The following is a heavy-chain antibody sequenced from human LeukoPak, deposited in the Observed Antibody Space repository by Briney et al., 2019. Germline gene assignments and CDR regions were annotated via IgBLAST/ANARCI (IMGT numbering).Heavy chain of an antibody. D-gene: IGHD3-10*01. CDR1: GFTFSSYG. V-gene: IGHV3-30*02. J-gene: IGHJ4*02. CDR3: ARDLYYYGSGSYYN. CDR2: IRYDGSNK. Sequence: GGSLRLSCAASGFTFSSYGMHWVRQAPGKGLEWVAFIRYDGSNKYYADSVKGRFTISRDNSKNTLYLQMNSLRAEDTAVYYCARDLYYYGSGSYYNWGQGTLVTVS.